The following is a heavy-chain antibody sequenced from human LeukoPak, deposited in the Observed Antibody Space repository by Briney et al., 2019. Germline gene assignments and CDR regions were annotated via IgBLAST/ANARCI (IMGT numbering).Heavy chain of an antibody. V-gene: IGHV4-59*01. CDR3: ARERRDGYNYGFDY. D-gene: IGHD5-24*01. Sequence: SETLSLTCTVSGGSISSYYWSWIRQPPGKGLEWIGYIYYSGSTNYNPSLKSRVTISVDTSKNQFSLKLSSVTAADTAVYYCARERRDGYNYGFDYWGQGTLLTVSS. CDR1: GGSISSYY. J-gene: IGHJ4*02. CDR2: IYYSGST.